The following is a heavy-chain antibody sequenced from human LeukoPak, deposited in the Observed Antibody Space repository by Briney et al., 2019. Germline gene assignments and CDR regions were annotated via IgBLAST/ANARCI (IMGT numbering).Heavy chain of an antibody. CDR2: ISYDGSNK. Sequence: LPGGSLRLSCAASGFTFSSYGMHWVRQAPGKGLEWVAVISYDGSNKYYADSVKGRFTISRDNSKNTLYLQMNSLRAEDTAVYYCARDKSMITFGGVIAKSIFDYWGQGTLVTVSS. D-gene: IGHD3-16*02. CDR1: GFTFSSYG. J-gene: IGHJ4*02. V-gene: IGHV3-30*03. CDR3: ARDKSMITFGGVIAKSIFDY.